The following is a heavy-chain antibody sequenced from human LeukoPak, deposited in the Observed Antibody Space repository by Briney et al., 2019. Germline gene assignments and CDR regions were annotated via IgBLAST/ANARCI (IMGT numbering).Heavy chain of an antibody. D-gene: IGHD3-22*01. CDR1: GFTLSSYS. CDR3: AKALDYYDSSGYYDY. CDR2: ISGSGGST. J-gene: IGHJ4*02. Sequence: PGGSLRLFCAASGFTLSSYSMSWVRQAPGRGREWVSAISGSGGSTYYADSVKGRFTLSRDNSKNTLYLQMNSLRAEDTAVYYCAKALDYYDSSGYYDYWGQGTLVTVSS. V-gene: IGHV3-23*01.